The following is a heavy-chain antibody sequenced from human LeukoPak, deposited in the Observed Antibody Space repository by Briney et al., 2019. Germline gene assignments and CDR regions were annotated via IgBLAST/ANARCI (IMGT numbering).Heavy chain of an antibody. Sequence: SQTLSLTCAISGDSVSSNSAAWNWIRQSPSRGLEWLGRTYYRSKWYNDYAVSVKSRITINPDTSKNQFSLQLNSVTPEDTAVYYCARDEGDSGYGLLAAYYFDYWGQGTLVTVSS. CDR3: ARDEGDSGYGLLAAYYFDY. CDR2: TYYRSKWYN. D-gene: IGHD5-12*01. CDR1: GDSVSSNSAA. J-gene: IGHJ4*02. V-gene: IGHV6-1*01.